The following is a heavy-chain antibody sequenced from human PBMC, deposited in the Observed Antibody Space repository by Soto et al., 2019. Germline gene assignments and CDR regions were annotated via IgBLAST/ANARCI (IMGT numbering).Heavy chain of an antibody. Sequence: LRLSCAASGFTFSSYAMSWVHQAPGKGLEWVSAISGSGGSTYYADSVKGRFTISRDNSKNTLYLQMNSLRAEATAVYYCGGYCTNGGCSYPYYSDYWGLFYYYGMDVWGQGTTVSVSS. CDR1: GFTFSSYA. V-gene: IGHV3-23*01. J-gene: IGHJ6*02. CDR3: GGYCTNGGCSYPYYSDYWGLFYYYGMDV. D-gene: IGHD2-8*01. CDR2: ISGSGGST.